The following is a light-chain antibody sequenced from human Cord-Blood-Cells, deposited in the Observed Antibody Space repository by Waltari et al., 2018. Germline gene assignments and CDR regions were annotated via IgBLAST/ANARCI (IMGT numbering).Light chain of an antibody. CDR3: AAWDDSLSGRV. Sequence: QSVLTQPPPASATPGQRVTISCSGSSSNIGSNYVYWYQQLPGTPPKLLIYRNNQRPSGVPDRFSGSKSGTSASLAISGLRSEDEADYYCAAWDDSLSGRVFGGGTKLTVL. CDR1: SSNIGSNY. J-gene: IGLJ3*02. V-gene: IGLV1-47*01. CDR2: RNN.